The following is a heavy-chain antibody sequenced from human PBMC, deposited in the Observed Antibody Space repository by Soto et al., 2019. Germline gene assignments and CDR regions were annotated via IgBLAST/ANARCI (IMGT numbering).Heavy chain of an antibody. CDR2: ISYDGSNK. V-gene: IGHV3-30*18. CDR3: AKDRVYIWGSYRHYYFDY. D-gene: IGHD3-16*02. CDR1: GFTFSSYG. J-gene: IGHJ4*02. Sequence: GGSLRLSCAASGFTFSSYGMHWVRQAPGKGLEWVAVISYDGSNKYYADSVKGRFTISRDNSKNTLYLQMNSLRAEDTAVYYCAKDRVYIWGSYRHYYFDYWGQGTLVTVSS.